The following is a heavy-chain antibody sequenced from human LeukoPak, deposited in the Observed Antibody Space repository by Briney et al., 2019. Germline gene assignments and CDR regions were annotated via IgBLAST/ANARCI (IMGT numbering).Heavy chain of an antibody. J-gene: IGHJ6*03. D-gene: IGHD2-2*01. CDR3: ARQYDSYFYYYLDL. CDR2: LYHPDST. Sequence: GSLRLSCVASGFTFSNYYMGWIRQAPGKGLEWIGSLYHPDSTYYNPSLKSRVTMSVDTSRNQFSLKLSFVTAADTAVYYCARQYDSYFYYYLDLWGTGTTVTVSS. V-gene: IGHV4-38-2*01. CDR1: GFTFSNYY.